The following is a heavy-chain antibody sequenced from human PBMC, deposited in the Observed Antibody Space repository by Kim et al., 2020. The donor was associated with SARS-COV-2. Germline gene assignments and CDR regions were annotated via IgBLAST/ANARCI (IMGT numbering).Heavy chain of an antibody. V-gene: IGHV3-30-3*01. CDR1: GFTFSSYA. Sequence: GGSLRLSCAASGFTFSSYAMHWVRQAPGKGLEWVAVISYDGSNKYYADSVKGRFTISRDNSKNTLYLQMNSLRAEDTAVYYCASGIAAADPYYYYGMDVWGQGTTVTVSS. CDR3: ASGIAAADPYYYYGMDV. D-gene: IGHD6-13*01. J-gene: IGHJ6*02. CDR2: ISYDGSNK.